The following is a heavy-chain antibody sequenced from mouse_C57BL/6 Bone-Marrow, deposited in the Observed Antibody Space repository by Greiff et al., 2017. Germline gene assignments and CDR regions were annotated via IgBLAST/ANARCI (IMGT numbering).Heavy chain of an antibody. V-gene: IGHV3-6*01. CDR2: ISYDGSN. J-gene: IGHJ3*01. CDR1: GYSITSGYY. Sequence: EVHLVESGPGLVKPSQSLSLTCSVTGYSITSGYYWNWIRQFPGNKLEWMGYISYDGSNNYNPSLKNRISITRDTSKNQFFLKLNSVTTEDTATYYCAREDDGYYFFAYWGQGTLVTVSA. CDR3: AREDDGYYFFAY. D-gene: IGHD2-3*01.